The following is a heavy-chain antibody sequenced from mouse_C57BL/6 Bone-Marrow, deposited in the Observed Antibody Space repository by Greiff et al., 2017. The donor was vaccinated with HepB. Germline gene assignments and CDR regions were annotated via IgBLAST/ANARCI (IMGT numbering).Heavy chain of an antibody. CDR3: ARKGPFDYDAWFAY. D-gene: IGHD2-4*01. CDR2: IHTNSGST. Sequence: QVQLQQPGAELVKPGASVKLSCKASGYTFTSYWMHWVKQRPGQGLEWIGMIHTNSGSTNYNEKFKSKATLTVDKSSSTAYMHLSSLTSEDSEVYDCARKGPFDYDAWFAYWGQGTLVTVSA. V-gene: IGHV1-64*01. CDR1: GYTFTSYW. J-gene: IGHJ3*01.